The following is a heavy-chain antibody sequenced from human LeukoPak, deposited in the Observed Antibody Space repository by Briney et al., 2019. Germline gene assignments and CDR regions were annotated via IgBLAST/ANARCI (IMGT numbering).Heavy chain of an antibody. V-gene: IGHV4-34*01. J-gene: IGHJ4*02. D-gene: IGHD6-13*01. CDR2: INHSGST. Sequence: SKTLPLTCAVYGGSFSGYYWSWIRQPPGKGLEWIGEINHSGSTNYNPSLKSRVTISVDMSKNQFSLKLSSVTAADTAVYYCARAEEGAAAGTGYDYWGQGTLVTVSS. CDR1: GGSFSGYY. CDR3: ARAEEGAAAGTGYDY.